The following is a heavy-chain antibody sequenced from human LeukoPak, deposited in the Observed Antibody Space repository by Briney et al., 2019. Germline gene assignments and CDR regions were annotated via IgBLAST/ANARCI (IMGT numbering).Heavy chain of an antibody. CDR3: ARCHANWGTNWFDP. J-gene: IGHJ5*02. Sequence: GGSLRLSCAASGFTFSSYSMNWVRQAPGKGLEWVSSISSSSSYIYYTDSVKGRFTISRDNAKNSLYLQMNSLRAEDTAVYYCARCHANWGTNWFDPWGQGTLVTVSS. CDR1: GFTFSSYS. D-gene: IGHD7-27*01. CDR2: ISSSSSYI. V-gene: IGHV3-21*01.